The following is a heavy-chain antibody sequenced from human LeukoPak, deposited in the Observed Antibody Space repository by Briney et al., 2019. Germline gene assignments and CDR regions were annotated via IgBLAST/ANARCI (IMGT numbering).Heavy chain of an antibody. CDR3: AKGISGYFVDL. J-gene: IGHJ5*02. D-gene: IGHD3-22*01. CDR1: GFICKNYG. CDR2: ISNDGGGT. V-gene: IGHV3-23*01. Sequence: GGSLRLSCAASGFICKNYGLIWVRQAPGKGLEWVSAISNDGGGTNYADFVKGRFTISRDNSKNTLFLQMNSLRAEDTALYYCAKGISGYFVDLWGQGTLVTVSS.